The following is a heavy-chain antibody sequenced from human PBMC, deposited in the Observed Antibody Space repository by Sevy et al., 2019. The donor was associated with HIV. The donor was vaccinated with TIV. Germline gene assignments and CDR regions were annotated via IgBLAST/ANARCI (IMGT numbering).Heavy chain of an antibody. Sequence: GESLKISCAASGFTFSSYWMTWVRQAPGKGLGWVANIMQDGSEKYYVDSVKGRFTISRDNAKNSLFLQMNSLRAEDTAVYYCARDKSGSYSYPNAFDIGGQGTMVTVSS. CDR3: ARDKSGSYSYPNAFDI. D-gene: IGHD1-26*01. CDR1: GFTFSSYW. V-gene: IGHV3-7*03. J-gene: IGHJ3*02. CDR2: IMQDGSEK.